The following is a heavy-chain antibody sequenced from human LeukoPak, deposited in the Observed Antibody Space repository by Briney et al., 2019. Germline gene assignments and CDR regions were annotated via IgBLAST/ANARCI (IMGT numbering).Heavy chain of an antibody. V-gene: IGHV1-46*01. CDR1: GYTFTSYY. Sequence: GASVKVSCKASGYTFTSYYMHWVRQAPGQGLEWMGIINPSGGSTSYAQKFQGRVTMTRDTSTSTVYMELSSLRSEDTAVYYCARGIRGIPWAPGSMDVWGKGTTVTVSS. CDR2: INPSGGST. D-gene: IGHD3-10*01. CDR3: ARGIRGIPWAPGSMDV. J-gene: IGHJ6*03.